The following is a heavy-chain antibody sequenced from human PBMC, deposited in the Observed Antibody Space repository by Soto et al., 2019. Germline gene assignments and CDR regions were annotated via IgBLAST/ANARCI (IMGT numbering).Heavy chain of an antibody. CDR1: GSPLTGYY. Sequence: ASVKVSCKASGSPLTGYYMHWVRQAPGQGLEWMGWINPNSGGTNYAQKFQGRVTMTEDTSTDTAYMELSSLRSEDTAVYYCATATGYSYGYYWGQGTLVTVSS. J-gene: IGHJ4*02. CDR2: INPNSGGT. CDR3: ATATGYSYGYY. D-gene: IGHD5-18*01. V-gene: IGHV1-2*02.